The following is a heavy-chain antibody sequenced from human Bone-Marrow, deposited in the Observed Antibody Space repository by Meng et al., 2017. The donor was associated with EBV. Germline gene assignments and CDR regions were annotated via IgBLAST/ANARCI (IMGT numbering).Heavy chain of an antibody. Sequence: QVQLQESGPGLVKPSETLSLTCTVSGGPISSYYWSWIRQPPGKGLEWIGYIYYSGSSNYNPSLKSRVTMSVDTSKNQFSLRLNSVTAADTAVYYCAKTSTGKFDYWGQGTLGTVAS. CDR2: IYYSGSS. D-gene: IGHD2-8*02. CDR3: AKTSTGKFDY. CDR1: GGPISSYY. V-gene: IGHV4-59*01. J-gene: IGHJ4*02.